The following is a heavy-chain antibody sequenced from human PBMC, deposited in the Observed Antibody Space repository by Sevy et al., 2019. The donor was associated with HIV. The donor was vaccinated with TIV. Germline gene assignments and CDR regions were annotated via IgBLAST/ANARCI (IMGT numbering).Heavy chain of an antibody. CDR1: GGTFSSYA. J-gene: IGHJ4*02. Sequence: ASVKVSCKASGGTFSSYAISWVRQAPGQGLEWMGGIIPIFGTANYAQKFQGRVTITADESTSTAYMGLSSLGSEDTAVYYCARRHDILTGYQYYFDYWGQGTLVTVSS. CDR2: IIPIFGTA. D-gene: IGHD3-9*01. CDR3: ARRHDILTGYQYYFDY. V-gene: IGHV1-69*13.